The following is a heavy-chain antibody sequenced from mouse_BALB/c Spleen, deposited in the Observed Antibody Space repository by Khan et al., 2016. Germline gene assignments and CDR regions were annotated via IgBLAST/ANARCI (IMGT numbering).Heavy chain of an antibody. J-gene: IGHJ3*01. CDR2: INPDSRTI. V-gene: IGHV4-1*02. CDR1: EFDLSRYW. D-gene: IGHD1-1*01. Sequence: EVKLLESGGGLVQPGGSLKLSCAASEFDLSRYWMSWVRQAPGKGLEWIGEINPDSRTINYTPSLKDKFIISRDNAKNTLYLQMSKVRSEDTALYYGARAGYYGYLVNWGQGTLVTVSA. CDR3: ARAGYYGYLVN.